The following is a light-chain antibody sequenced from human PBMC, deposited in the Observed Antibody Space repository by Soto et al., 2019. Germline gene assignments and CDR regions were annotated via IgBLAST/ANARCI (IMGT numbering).Light chain of an antibody. V-gene: IGKV1-39*01. J-gene: IGKJ4*01. CDR1: QSISSY. CDR2: AAS. CDR3: QQSYSTPLT. Sequence: DIQMTQSPSSLSASVGDRVTITCRASQSISSYLNWYQQKPGKAPKLLIYAASSLQSGVPSRFSGSGSGTDFTLTISSLQPEDLGTYYCQQSYSTPLTFGGGTKVEIK.